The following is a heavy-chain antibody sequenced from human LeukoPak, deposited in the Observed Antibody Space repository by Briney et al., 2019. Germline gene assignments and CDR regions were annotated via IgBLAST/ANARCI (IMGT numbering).Heavy chain of an antibody. CDR2: INAGNGNT. D-gene: IGHD1-7*01. J-gene: IGHJ4*02. V-gene: IGHV1-3*01. CDR1: GYTFTTYA. Sequence: EASVKVSCKASGYTFTTYAMNWVRPAPGQRLEWMGWINAGNGNTKYSENFQGRVTITRDTSASTAHMELSSLRSEDTAVYYCARGGYNWNYGGLDYWGQGTLVTVSS. CDR3: ARGGYNWNYGGLDY.